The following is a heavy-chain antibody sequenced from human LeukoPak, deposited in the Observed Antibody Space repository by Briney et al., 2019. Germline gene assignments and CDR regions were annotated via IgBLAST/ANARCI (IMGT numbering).Heavy chain of an antibody. J-gene: IGHJ3*02. CDR1: GFDFSSYW. V-gene: IGHV3-7*01. CDR3: ARDDLDI. Sequence: GGSLRLSCLVSGFDFSSYWMNWVRQAPGRGLEWVANINQNGSEKYYVDSVKGRFTISRDNAKNSPYLQMNSRRAEDTAIYYCARDDLDIWGQGTMVTVSS. CDR2: INQNGSEK.